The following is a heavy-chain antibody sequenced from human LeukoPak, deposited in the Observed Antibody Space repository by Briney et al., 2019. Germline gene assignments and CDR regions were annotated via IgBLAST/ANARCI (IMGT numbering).Heavy chain of an antibody. J-gene: IGHJ4*02. CDR2: IYYRGNT. V-gene: IGHV4-39*07. Sequence: SETLSLTCTVSGDSISSGSYYWGWIRQPPGKGLEWIGNIYYRGNTYFNPSLKSRVIISVDTSKSQFSLKLTSVTAADTAVYYCARVSGYDWESFYDYWGQGTLVTVSS. CDR1: GDSISSGSYY. CDR3: ARVSGYDWESFYDY. D-gene: IGHD5-12*01.